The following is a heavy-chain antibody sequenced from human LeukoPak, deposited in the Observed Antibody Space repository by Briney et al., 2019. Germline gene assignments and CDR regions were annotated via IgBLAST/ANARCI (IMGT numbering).Heavy chain of an antibody. V-gene: IGHV3-23*01. J-gene: IGHJ4*02. CDR2: ISGSGVRT. CDR3: ATAQERAITMIVVVITAFDY. CDR1: GFTFSSYA. Sequence: PGGSLRLSCAASGFTFSSYAMSWVRQAPGRGLEWVSGISGSGVRTYNADSVKGRFTISRENSNNTLYLQMNSLRAEDTAVYYCATAQERAITMIVVVITAFDYWGQGTLVTVSS. D-gene: IGHD3-22*01.